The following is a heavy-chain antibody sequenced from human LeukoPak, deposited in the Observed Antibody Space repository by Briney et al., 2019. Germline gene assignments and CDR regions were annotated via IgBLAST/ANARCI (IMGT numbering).Heavy chain of an antibody. J-gene: IGHJ5*02. Sequence: ASVKVSCKTSGYSFTQSGITWVRQAPGQGLEWMGWISAYNGNTNLAQKFQGRVTMTIDTATSTVYMELSSLRSEDTAVYYCARGQTNRGWFDPWGQGTLVTVSS. V-gene: IGHV1-18*01. CDR3: ARGQTNRGWFDP. CDR2: ISAYNGNT. CDR1: GYSFTQSG. D-gene: IGHD1-14*01.